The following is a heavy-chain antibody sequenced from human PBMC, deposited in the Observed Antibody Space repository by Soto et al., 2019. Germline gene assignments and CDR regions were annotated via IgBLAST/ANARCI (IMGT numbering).Heavy chain of an antibody. D-gene: IGHD6-13*01. CDR2: ISAHNGNT. Sequence: QVQLVQSGAEVKKPGASVKVSCKASGYTFTSYGISWVRQAPGQGLEWMGWISAHNGNTKYAQKLQGRVTMNTDTSTSTAYMELRSLRSDDTAVYYCARDARRTAAAGTWWFDPWGQGTLVTVSS. J-gene: IGHJ5*02. V-gene: IGHV1-18*01. CDR1: GYTFTSYG. CDR3: ARDARRTAAAGTWWFDP.